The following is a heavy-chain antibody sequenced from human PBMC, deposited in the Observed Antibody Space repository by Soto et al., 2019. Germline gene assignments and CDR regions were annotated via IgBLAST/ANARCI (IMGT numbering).Heavy chain of an antibody. CDR3: ARPYCSSTSCYVYLFDY. J-gene: IGHJ4*02. Sequence: ASVKVSCKASGYTFTSYGISWVRQAPGQGLEWMGWINPNNGSTNYAQKFQGWVTMTTDTSISTAYMELSRLRSDDTAVYYCARPYCSSTSCYVYLFDYWGQGTLVTVSS. D-gene: IGHD2-2*01. CDR1: GYTFTSYG. CDR2: INPNNGST. V-gene: IGHV1-18*01.